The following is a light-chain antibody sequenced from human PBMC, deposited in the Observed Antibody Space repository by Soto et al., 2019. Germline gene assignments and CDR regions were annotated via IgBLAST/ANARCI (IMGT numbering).Light chain of an antibody. Sequence: QSVLNQRPAVYGSSGQSITISCTRTSRDVGGYNYVSWYQQHPGKAPKLMIYDVSNRPSGVSNRFSGSKSGNTASLTISGLQAEDEADYYCSSYTSSSTRVFGTGTKVTVL. CDR3: SSYTSSSTRV. CDR2: DVS. J-gene: IGLJ1*01. CDR1: SRDVGGYNY. V-gene: IGLV2-14*01.